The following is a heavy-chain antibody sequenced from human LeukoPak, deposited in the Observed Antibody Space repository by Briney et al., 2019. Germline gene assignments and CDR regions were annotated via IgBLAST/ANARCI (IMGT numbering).Heavy chain of an antibody. D-gene: IGHD1-14*01. CDR2: LYSDGNT. CDR3: ARGVEPLAANTLAY. Sequence: GGSLRLSCAASGFTVITNDMTWVRQAPGEGLEWVSVLYSDGNTKYADSVQGRFAISRDNSKNTLYLEMNSLSPDDTAVYYCARGVEPLAANTLAYWGQGTLVTVSS. V-gene: IGHV3-53*01. J-gene: IGHJ4*02. CDR1: GFTVITND.